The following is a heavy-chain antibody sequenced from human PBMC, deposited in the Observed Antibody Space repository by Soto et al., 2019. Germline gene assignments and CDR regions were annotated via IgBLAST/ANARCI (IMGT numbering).Heavy chain of an antibody. CDR1: GLTVSGKKY. CDR3: ASWLLREHAYDV. Sequence: SGGSLRLSCAASGLTVSGKKYIAWVRQAPGKGLEWVSGVYDVDGTYYADSVKGRFTISRDTSKTIVFLEMNDLRPDDTAVYYCASWLLREHAYDVWGLGTTVTVSS. J-gene: IGHJ3*01. CDR2: VYDVDGT. D-gene: IGHD1-26*01. V-gene: IGHV3-53*01.